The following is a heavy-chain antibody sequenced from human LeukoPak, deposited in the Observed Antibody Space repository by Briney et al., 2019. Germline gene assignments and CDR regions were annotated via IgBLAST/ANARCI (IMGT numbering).Heavy chain of an antibody. D-gene: IGHD6-13*01. CDR3: ARSPPGIAAAGTLGSFDP. V-gene: IGHV4-38-2*01. Sequence: SETLSLTCAVSGYSISSGYYWGWIRQPPGKGLEWIGSIYHSGSTYYNPSLKSRVTISVDTSKNQFSLKLSPVTAADTAVYYCARSPPGIAAAGTLGSFDPWGQGTLATVSS. J-gene: IGHJ5*02. CDR1: GYSISSGYY. CDR2: IYHSGST.